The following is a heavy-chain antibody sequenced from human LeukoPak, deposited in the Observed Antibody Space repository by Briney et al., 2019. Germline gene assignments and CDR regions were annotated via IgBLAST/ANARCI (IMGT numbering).Heavy chain of an antibody. CDR3: ARGGNSSWDY. J-gene: IGHJ4*02. CDR1: GFVFSNYW. V-gene: IGHV3-7*01. D-gene: IGHD5-24*01. CDR2: IKPDGTEK. Sequence: HPGGSLRLSCAASGFVFSNYWMSWVRQAPGKGLEWVANIKPDGTEKYYVASLRGRFTISRDNAKNSLYLQMNSLRVEDTAVYYWARGGNSSWDYWGQGALVTVSS.